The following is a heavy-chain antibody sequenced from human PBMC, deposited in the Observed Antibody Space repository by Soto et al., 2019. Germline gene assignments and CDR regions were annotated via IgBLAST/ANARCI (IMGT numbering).Heavy chain of an antibody. CDR1: GGSVSSGSYY. Sequence: QVQLQESGPGLVKPSETLSLTCTVSGGSVSSGSYYWSWIRQPPGKGLEWIGYIYYSGSTNYNPSLKSRVTISVDTSKNQFSLKLSSVTAADTAVYYCARGDETSGSYSAPFDYRGQGTLVTVSS. V-gene: IGHV4-61*01. J-gene: IGHJ4*02. CDR3: ARGDETSGSYSAPFDY. D-gene: IGHD1-26*01. CDR2: IYYSGST.